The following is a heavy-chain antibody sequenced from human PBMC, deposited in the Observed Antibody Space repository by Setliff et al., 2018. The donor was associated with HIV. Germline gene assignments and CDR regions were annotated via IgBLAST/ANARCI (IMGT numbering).Heavy chain of an antibody. CDR3: ARRRIAAVFDL. V-gene: IGHV4-39*07. J-gene: IGHJ4*02. CDR2: INYRGRT. Sequence: PSETLSLTCTVSGGSIISESHYWGWIRQPPGKGLEWVGNINYRGRTYYNPSLKSRVTMSVGTSKNQFSLSLNYVTVADTAVFFCARRRIAAVFDLWGQGVLVTVSS. D-gene: IGHD6-13*01. CDR1: GGSIISESHY.